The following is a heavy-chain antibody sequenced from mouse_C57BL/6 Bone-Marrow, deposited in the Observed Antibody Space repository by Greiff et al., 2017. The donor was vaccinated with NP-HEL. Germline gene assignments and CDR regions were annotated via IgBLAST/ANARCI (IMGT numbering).Heavy chain of an antibody. CDR1: GYTFTSYG. V-gene: IGHV1-58*01. Sequence: EVKLQESGAELVRPGSSVKMSCKTSGYTFTSYGINWVKQRPGPGLEWIGYIYIGTGYTEYNEKFKGKATLTSDTSSSTAYMHLSSLTSEDSAIYFCARSGATYWGQGTTLTVSS. CDR2: IYIGTGYT. CDR3: ARSGATY. D-gene: IGHD3-1*01. J-gene: IGHJ2*01.